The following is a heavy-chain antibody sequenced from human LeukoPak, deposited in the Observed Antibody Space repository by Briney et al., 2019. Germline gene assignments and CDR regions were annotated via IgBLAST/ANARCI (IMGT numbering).Heavy chain of an antibody. CDR1: GFTFSSYA. Sequence: GGSLRLSCAAPGFTFSSYAMSWVRQAPGKGLEWVSAISGSGGSTYYADSVKGRFTISRDNSKNTLYLQMNSLRAEDTAVYYCAKALEPSVDAFDIWGQGTMVTVSS. V-gene: IGHV3-23*01. CDR2: ISGSGGST. D-gene: IGHD1-1*01. CDR3: AKALEPSVDAFDI. J-gene: IGHJ3*02.